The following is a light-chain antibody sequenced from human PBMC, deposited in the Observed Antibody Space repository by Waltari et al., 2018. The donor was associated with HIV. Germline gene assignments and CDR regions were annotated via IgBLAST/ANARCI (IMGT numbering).Light chain of an antibody. CDR2: KAS. CDR3: KHYHRGRM. V-gene: IGKV1-5*03. J-gene: IGKJ1*01. Sequence: IQVTQSPSTLSASVGDRVTITCRASQSVFICLAWYQQKPGKAPKLLIQKASSLERGVPTRFSGSGSGTEFTLTISSRQPDDLGTYYCKHYHRGRMFGQGTKVEIK. CDR1: QSVFIC.